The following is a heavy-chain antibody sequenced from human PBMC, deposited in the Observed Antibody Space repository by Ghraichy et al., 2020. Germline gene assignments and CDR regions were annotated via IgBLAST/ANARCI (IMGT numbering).Heavy chain of an antibody. CDR3: AKSWGYCSGGACPPYNWFDP. CDR2: IGSSGGST. D-gene: IGHD2-15*01. CDR1: GFTFSSYA. J-gene: IGHJ5*02. Sequence: GESLNISCAASGFTFSSYAMSWVRQAPGKGLEWVSTIGSSGGSTYHADSVKGRFTVSRDNSKNTLFMQMRSLRAEDTAVYYCAKSWGYCSGGACPPYNWFDPWGQGTLVTVSS. V-gene: IGHV3-23*01.